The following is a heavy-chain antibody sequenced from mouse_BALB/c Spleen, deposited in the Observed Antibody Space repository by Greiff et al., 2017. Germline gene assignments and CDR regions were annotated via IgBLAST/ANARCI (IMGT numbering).Heavy chain of an antibody. CDR3: ARYGSPY. CDR2: IYPGDGDT. CDR1: GYTFTSYW. J-gene: IGHJ3*01. V-gene: IGHV1-87*01. D-gene: IGHD1-1*01. Sequence: QVQLQQSGAELARPGASVKLSCKASGYTFTSYWMQWVKQRPGQGLEWIGAIYPGDGDTRYTQKFKGKATLTADKSSSTAYMQLSSLASEDSAVYYCARYGSPYWGQGTLVTVSA.